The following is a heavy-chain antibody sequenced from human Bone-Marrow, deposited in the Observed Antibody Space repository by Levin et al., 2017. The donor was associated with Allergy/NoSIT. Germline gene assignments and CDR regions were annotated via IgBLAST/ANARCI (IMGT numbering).Heavy chain of an antibody. CDR1: GGSISSSSYY. Sequence: SETLSLTCTVSGGSISSSSYYWGWIRQPPGKGLEWIGSIYYSGSTYYNPSLKSRVTISVDTSKNQFSLKLSSVTAADTAVYYCARDTYYYDSSGYYYDPLGYDYYGMDGWGQGTTVTVSS. V-gene: IGHV4-39*07. D-gene: IGHD3-22*01. J-gene: IGHJ6*02. CDR3: ARDTYYYDSSGYYYDPLGYDYYGMDG. CDR2: IYYSGST.